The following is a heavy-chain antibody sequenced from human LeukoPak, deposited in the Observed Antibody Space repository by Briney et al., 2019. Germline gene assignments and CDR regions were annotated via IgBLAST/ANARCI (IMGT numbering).Heavy chain of an antibody. CDR3: ARRCQDGYNFLGEYYFDY. Sequence: GGSLRLSCAASGFTFSSYSMNWVRQAPGKGLEWVSSISSSSSYIYYADSVKGRFTISRDNSKNTLYLQMNSLRAEDTAVYYCARRCQDGYNFLGEYYFDYWGQGTLVTVSS. J-gene: IGHJ4*02. D-gene: IGHD5-24*01. CDR2: ISSSSSYI. CDR1: GFTFSSYS. V-gene: IGHV3-21*01.